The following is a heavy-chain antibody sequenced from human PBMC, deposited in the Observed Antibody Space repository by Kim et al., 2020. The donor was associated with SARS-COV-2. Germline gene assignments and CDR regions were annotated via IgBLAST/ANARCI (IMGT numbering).Heavy chain of an antibody. Sequence: SETLSLTCTVSGGSISSYYWSWIRQPAGKGLEWIGRIYTSGSTNYNPSLKSRVTMSVDTSKNQFSLKLSSVTAADTAVYYCARGRFREEYYDFWSGSGAFDIWGQGTMVTVSS. V-gene: IGHV4-4*07. CDR1: GGSISSYY. CDR2: IYTSGST. D-gene: IGHD3-3*01. J-gene: IGHJ3*02. CDR3: ARGRFREEYYDFWSGSGAFDI.